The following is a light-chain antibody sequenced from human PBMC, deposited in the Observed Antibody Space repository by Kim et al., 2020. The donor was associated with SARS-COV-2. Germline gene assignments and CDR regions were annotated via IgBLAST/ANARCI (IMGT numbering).Light chain of an antibody. CDR1: SLRSYY. CDR3: QSRDSGGNVV. J-gene: IGLJ2*01. Sequence: SSELTQDPAVSVALGQTVRITCQGDSLRSYYATWNQQKPRQAPLLVIFGRNNRPSGIPDRFSGSTSGNTASLTISGAQAEDEADFYCQSRDSGGNVVFGGGTQLTVL. CDR2: GRN. V-gene: IGLV3-19*01.